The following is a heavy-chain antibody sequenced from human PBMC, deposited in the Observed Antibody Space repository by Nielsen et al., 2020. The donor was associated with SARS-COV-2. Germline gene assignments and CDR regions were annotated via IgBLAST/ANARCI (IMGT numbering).Heavy chain of an antibody. D-gene: IGHD2-2*01. Sequence: ASVKVSCKASGYTFTSYGISWVRQAPGQGLEWMGWISAYNGNTNYAQKLQGRVTMTTDTSTSTAYMELRSLRSDDPAVYYCARDLGLYCSSTSCNYYFDDWGQGTLVTVSS. J-gene: IGHJ4*02. CDR1: GYTFTSYG. CDR2: ISAYNGNT. V-gene: IGHV1-18*01. CDR3: ARDLGLYCSSTSCNYYFDD.